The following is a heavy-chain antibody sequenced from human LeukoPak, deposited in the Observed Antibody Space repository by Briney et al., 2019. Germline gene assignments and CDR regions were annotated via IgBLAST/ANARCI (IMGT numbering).Heavy chain of an antibody. Sequence: GGSLRLSCAASGFTFSSYAMSWVRQAPGKGLEWVSAISGSGGSTYYADSVKGRFTISRDNSKNKLYLQMNSLRAEDTAVYYCAKDEGPYCSGGSCYRPYADYWGQGTLVTVSS. J-gene: IGHJ4*02. V-gene: IGHV3-23*01. D-gene: IGHD2-15*01. CDR3: AKDEGPYCSGGSCYRPYADY. CDR1: GFTFSSYA. CDR2: ISGSGGST.